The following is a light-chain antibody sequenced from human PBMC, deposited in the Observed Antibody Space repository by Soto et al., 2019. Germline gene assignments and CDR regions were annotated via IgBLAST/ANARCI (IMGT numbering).Light chain of an antibody. CDR2: DAS. CDR3: QQYNSYSHT. CDR1: QSISSW. V-gene: IGKV1-5*01. J-gene: IGKJ2*01. Sequence: DIQMTQSPSTLSASVGDRVTITCRASQSISSWLAWYQQKPGKALKLLIYDASSLESGVPSRFSGSGSGTEFTLTISSLQPDDFATYYCQQYNSYSHTFGQGTKLEIK.